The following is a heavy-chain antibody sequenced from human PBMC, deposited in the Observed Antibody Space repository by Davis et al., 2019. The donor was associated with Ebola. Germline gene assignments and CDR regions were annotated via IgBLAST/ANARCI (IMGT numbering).Heavy chain of an antibody. CDR3: ARADYTRYFDH. V-gene: IGHV4-61*01. CDR2: IYYSGST. J-gene: IGHJ4*02. D-gene: IGHD3-16*01. CDR1: GGSVSSGSYY. Sequence: MPSETLSLTCTVSGGSVSSGSYYWSWIRQPPGKGLEWIGYIYYSGSTNYNPSLKSRVTISVDTSNNQFSLSLNSVTAADTAVYYCARADYTRYFDHWGRGTVVTVSP.